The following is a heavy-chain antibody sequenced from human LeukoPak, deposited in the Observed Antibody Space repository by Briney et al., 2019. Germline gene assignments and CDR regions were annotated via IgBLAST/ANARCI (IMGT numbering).Heavy chain of an antibody. CDR1: GYTFTSYG. Sequence: ASVKVSCKASGYTFTSYGSSWVRQAPGQGLEGMGWISAYNGNTNYAQKLQGRVIITTDTSTSTAYMELRSLRSDDTAVYYCARDAMVRGTFDYWGQGTLVTVSS. CDR2: ISAYNGNT. CDR3: ARDAMVRGTFDY. V-gene: IGHV1-18*04. D-gene: IGHD3-10*01. J-gene: IGHJ4*02.